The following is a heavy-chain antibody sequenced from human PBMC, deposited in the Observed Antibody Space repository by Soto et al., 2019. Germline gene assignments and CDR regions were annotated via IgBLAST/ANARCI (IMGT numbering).Heavy chain of an antibody. D-gene: IGHD3-3*02. CDR2: IFYLGSS. Sequence: SEPLCLTWSVSGDSIISSDFYWGWIRQPPGKGLEWIGSIFYLGSSYYNPSLKSRVTMSVDTSKNQFSLRLRSVTAADTALYFCARHSLALRKNNWFDPWGQGIMVTV. CDR3: ARHSLALRKNNWFDP. V-gene: IGHV4-39*01. CDR1: GDSIISSDFY. J-gene: IGHJ5*02.